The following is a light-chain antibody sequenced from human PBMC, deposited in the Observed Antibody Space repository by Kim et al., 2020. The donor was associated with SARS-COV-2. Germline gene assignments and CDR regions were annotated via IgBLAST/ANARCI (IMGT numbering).Light chain of an antibody. CDR1: ALPNQY. CDR3: QAADSSGPDYVV. J-gene: IGLJ2*01. Sequence: SYELTQPPSVSVSPGQTARITCSGDALPNQYVYWYQQRPGQAPVLVIYKDSQRPSGIPERFSGSSSGTTVTLTISGIQAEDEADYYCQAADSSGPDYVVFGGGTKVTVL. CDR2: KDS. V-gene: IGLV3-25*03.